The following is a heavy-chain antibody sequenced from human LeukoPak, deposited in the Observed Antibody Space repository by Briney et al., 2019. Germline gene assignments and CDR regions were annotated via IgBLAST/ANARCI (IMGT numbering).Heavy chain of an antibody. J-gene: IGHJ6*03. CDR2: IYYSGST. Sequence: SETLSLTCTVSGGSISSYYWSWIRQPPGKGLEWIGYIYYSGSTNYNPSLKSRVTISVDTSKNQFSLKLSSVTAADTAVYYCARYHSVLEWTGDYMDVWGKGTTVTVSS. V-gene: IGHV4-59*01. CDR1: GGSISSYY. D-gene: IGHD3-3*01. CDR3: ARYHSVLEWTGDYMDV.